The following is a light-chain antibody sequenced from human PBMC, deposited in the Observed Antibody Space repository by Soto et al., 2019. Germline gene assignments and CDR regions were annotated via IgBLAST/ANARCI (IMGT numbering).Light chain of an antibody. CDR3: ASWDVSLNGLM. J-gene: IGLJ3*02. V-gene: IGLV1-44*01. Sequence: QSVLTQPPSASGTPGQRVTLSCSGSSSNIGSNTVNWYQQFPGSAPKLLIYSNDQRPSGVPDRFSASKSGTSASLAISGLQSDDDADYYCASWDVSLNGLMFGGGTKLTVL. CDR1: SSNIGSNT. CDR2: SND.